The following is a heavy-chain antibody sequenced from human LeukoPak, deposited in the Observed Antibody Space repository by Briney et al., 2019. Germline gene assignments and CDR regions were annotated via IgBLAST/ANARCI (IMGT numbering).Heavy chain of an antibody. J-gene: IGHJ3*02. CDR2: ISHDGSSK. V-gene: IGHV3-30*04. Sequence: GGSLRLSCAASGFTFSTYAMHWVRQAPGKGPEWVAVISHDGSSKYYADSVKGRFTISRDNSKDTLYLQMNSLRAEDTAVYYCARARSSYGYGDAFDIWGQGTMVTVSS. CDR1: GFTFSTYA. D-gene: IGHD5-18*01. CDR3: ARARSSYGYGDAFDI.